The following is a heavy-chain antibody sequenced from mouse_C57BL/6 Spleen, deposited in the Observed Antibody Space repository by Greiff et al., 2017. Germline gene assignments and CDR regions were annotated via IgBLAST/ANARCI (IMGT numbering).Heavy chain of an antibody. CDR3: ARRSTMVTTGPWGYAMDY. CDR1: GYTFTDYY. V-gene: IGHV1-76*01. J-gene: IGHJ4*01. Sequence: VQLQQSGAELVRPGASVKLSCKASGYTFTDYYINWVKQRPGQGLEWIARIYPGSGNTYYNEKFKGKATLTAEKSSSTAYMQLSSLTSEDSAVYFCARRSTMVTTGPWGYAMDYWGQGTSVTVSS. D-gene: IGHD2-2*01. CDR2: IYPGSGNT.